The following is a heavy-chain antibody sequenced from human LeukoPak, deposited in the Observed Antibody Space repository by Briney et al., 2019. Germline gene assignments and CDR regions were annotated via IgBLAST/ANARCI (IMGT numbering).Heavy chain of an antibody. V-gene: IGHV3-74*01. Sequence: GGSLRLSCAASGFTFSSYWMHWVRQAPGKGLVWVSRINTDGSSTSYADSVKGRFTISRDNAKNTLYLQMNSLRAEDTAVYYCARDFTILYYYYYYMDVWGKGATVTVSS. CDR2: INTDGSST. J-gene: IGHJ6*03. CDR1: GFTFSSYW. D-gene: IGHD3-3*01. CDR3: ARDFTILYYYYYYMDV.